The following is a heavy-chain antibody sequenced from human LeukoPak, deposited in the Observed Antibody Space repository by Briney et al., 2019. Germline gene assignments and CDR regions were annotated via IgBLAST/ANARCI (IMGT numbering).Heavy chain of an antibody. CDR3: ARRGYYGSGSYYSGGMDV. CDR2: IYYSGST. Sequence: SETLSLTCTVSGGSISSSSYYWGWIRQPPGRGLEWIGSIYYSGSTYYNPSLKSRVTISVDTSKNQFSLKLSSVNAADTAVYYCARRGYYGSGSYYSGGMDVWGQGTTVTVSS. CDR1: GGSISSSSYY. J-gene: IGHJ6*02. D-gene: IGHD3-10*01. V-gene: IGHV4-39*01.